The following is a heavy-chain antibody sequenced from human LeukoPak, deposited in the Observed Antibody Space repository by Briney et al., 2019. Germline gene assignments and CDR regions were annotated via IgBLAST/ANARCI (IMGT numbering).Heavy chain of an antibody. V-gene: IGHV3-30-3*01. J-gene: IGHJ4*02. Sequence: GGSLSLSCAASGFTFSSYAMHWVRQAPGKGLEGVAVISYDGSNKYYADSVKGRFTISRDNSKNTLYLQMNSLRAEDTAVYYCARAPREWLLGYYFDYWGQGTLVTVSS. D-gene: IGHD3-3*01. CDR3: ARAPREWLLGYYFDY. CDR1: GFTFSSYA. CDR2: ISYDGSNK.